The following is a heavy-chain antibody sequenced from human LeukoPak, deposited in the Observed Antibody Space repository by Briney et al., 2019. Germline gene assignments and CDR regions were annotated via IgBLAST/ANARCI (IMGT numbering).Heavy chain of an antibody. D-gene: IGHD3-22*01. Sequence: PSETLSLTCTVSGYSISSGYYWGWIRQPPGKGLEWIGSIYHSGSTYYNPSLKSRVTISVDTSKNQFSLKLSSVTAADTAVYYCARILDSSGYYYVGAFDIWGQGTMVTVSS. J-gene: IGHJ3*02. CDR1: GYSISSGYY. V-gene: IGHV4-38-2*02. CDR3: ARILDSSGYYYVGAFDI. CDR2: IYHSGST.